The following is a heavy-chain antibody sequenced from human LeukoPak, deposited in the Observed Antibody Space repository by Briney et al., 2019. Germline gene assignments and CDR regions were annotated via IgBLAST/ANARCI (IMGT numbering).Heavy chain of an antibody. D-gene: IGHD2-2*03. CDR1: GFSFINYA. V-gene: IGHV3-23*01. CDR3: ARASWISTAHAVC. J-gene: IGHJ1*01. Sequence: PGGSLRLSCAASGFSFINYAMSWVRQAPARGPEGLSGMKGGGETFYSDSVKGRFTLSRDDSRNTVYLQLNNLRVEDMAIYYCARASWISTAHAVCWGQGTQVTVPS. CDR2: MKGGGET.